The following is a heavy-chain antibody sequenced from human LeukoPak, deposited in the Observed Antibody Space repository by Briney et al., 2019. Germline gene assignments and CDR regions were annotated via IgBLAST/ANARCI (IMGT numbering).Heavy chain of an antibody. CDR1: RSTSRNYA. D-gene: IGHD6-25*01. V-gene: IGHV3-23*01. CDR2: IDGGGGPT. J-gene: IGHJ4*02. CDR3: AKNSGYNWQYFFDY. Sequence: GSLRLSCADSRSTSRNYAMSWVRQAPGKRLEWVSSIDGGGGPTYYGASVKGRFTISRDNSKNTLYLQVNSLRAEDVAVYFCAKNSGYNWQYFFDYWGQGTLVTVSS.